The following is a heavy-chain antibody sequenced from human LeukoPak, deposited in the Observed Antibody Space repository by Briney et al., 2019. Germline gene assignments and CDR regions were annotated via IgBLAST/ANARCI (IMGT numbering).Heavy chain of an antibody. Sequence: GGSLRLSCAASGFTFSSYAMSWVRQAPGKGLEWVSAISGSGGSTYYADSVKGRFTISRDNSKNTLYLQMNSLRAEDTAVYYCAKDWLLWFGEFDAFDIWGQGTRVTVSS. V-gene: IGHV3-23*01. CDR3: AKDWLLWFGEFDAFDI. D-gene: IGHD3-10*01. CDR2: ISGSGGST. J-gene: IGHJ3*02. CDR1: GFTFSSYA.